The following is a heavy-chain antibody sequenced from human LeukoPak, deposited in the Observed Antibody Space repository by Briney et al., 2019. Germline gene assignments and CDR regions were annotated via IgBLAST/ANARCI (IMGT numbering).Heavy chain of an antibody. CDR3: AKDRRLGAVAGGGAFDI. D-gene: IGHD6-19*01. CDR2: ISGSGGST. V-gene: IGHV3-23*01. Sequence: GGSLRLSCAASGFTFSNYAMSWVRQAPGKGLEWVSAISGSGGSTYYADSVKGRFTISRDNSKNTLYLQMNSLRAEDTAVYYCAKDRRLGAVAGGGAFDIWGQGTMVTVSS. CDR1: GFTFSNYA. J-gene: IGHJ3*02.